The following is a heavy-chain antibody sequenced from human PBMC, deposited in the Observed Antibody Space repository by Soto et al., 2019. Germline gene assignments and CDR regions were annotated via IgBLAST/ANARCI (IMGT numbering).Heavy chain of an antibody. V-gene: IGHV4-38-2*02. D-gene: IGHD3-22*01. CDR2: IYHTGKT. J-gene: IGHJ4*02. Sequence: SETLSLTCAVSGYSISSGYYWGWIRHPAWKGLEWGGSIYHTGKTYYKPSLRSRATISVDTYKNQFSLKLSSVTAADTAVYYCARDMDNSGYLGKYYFDYGTKGNLVT. CDR3: ARDMDNSGYLGKYYFDY. CDR1: GYSISSGYY.